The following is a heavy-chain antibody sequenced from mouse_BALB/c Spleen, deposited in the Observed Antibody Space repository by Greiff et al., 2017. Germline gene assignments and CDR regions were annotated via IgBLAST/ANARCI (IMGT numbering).Heavy chain of an antibody. Sequence: DVKLQESGGGLVKPGGSLKLSCAASGFTFSDYYMYWVRQTPEKRLEWVATISDGGSYTYYPDSVKGRFTISRDNAKNNLYLQMSSLKSEDTAMYYSARGGYYVGYAMDYWGEGTSVTVAA. CDR3: ARGGYYVGYAMDY. D-gene: IGHD2-3*01. V-gene: IGHV5-4*02. CDR2: ISDGGSYT. CDR1: GFTFSDYY. J-gene: IGHJ4*01.